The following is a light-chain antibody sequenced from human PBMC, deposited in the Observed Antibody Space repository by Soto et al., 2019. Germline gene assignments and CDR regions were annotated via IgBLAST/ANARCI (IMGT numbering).Light chain of an antibody. J-gene: IGLJ1*01. CDR3: NSYTGSGIV. CDR2: EVS. CDR1: SSDVGGYNY. Sequence: LTQPASVSGSPGQSITISCTGTSSDVGGYNYVSWYQHHPGKAPKLMIYEVSNRPSGVSYRFSGSKSGNTASLTISGVQAEDEADYYCNSYTGSGIVFGSG. V-gene: IGLV2-14*01.